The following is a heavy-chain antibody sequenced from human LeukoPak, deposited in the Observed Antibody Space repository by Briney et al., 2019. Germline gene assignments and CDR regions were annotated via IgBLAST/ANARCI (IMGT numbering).Heavy chain of an antibody. V-gene: IGHV1-3*01. D-gene: IGHD3-22*01. CDR1: GYTFTSYA. CDR3: ARTWGFGSDNDYYEGAFDI. CDR2: INAGNGNT. J-gene: IGHJ3*02. Sequence: ASVKVSCKASGYTFTSYAMHWVRQAPGQRLEWMGWINAGNGNTKYSQKFQGRVTITRDTSASTAYMELSSLRSEDTAVYYCARTWGFGSDNDYYEGAFDIWGQGTMVTVSS.